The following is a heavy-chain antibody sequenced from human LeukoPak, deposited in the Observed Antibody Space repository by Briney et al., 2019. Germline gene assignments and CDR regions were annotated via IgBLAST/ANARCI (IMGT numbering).Heavy chain of an antibody. CDR3: ARGPPGPPLDAYCGGDCYLPPDY. CDR2: ISYDGSNK. V-gene: IGHV3-30*04. Sequence: GGSLRLSCAASGFTFSSYAMHWVRQAPGKGLEWVAVISYDGSNKYYADSVKGRFTISRDNSKNTLYLQMNSLRAEDTAVYYCARGPPGPPLDAYCGGDCYLPPDYWGQGTLVTAS. J-gene: IGHJ4*02. D-gene: IGHD2-21*02. CDR1: GFTFSSYA.